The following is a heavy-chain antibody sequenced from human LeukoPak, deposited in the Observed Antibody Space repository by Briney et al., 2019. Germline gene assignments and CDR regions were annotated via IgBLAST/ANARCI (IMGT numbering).Heavy chain of an antibody. CDR3: AREGYSYGYPFDY. J-gene: IGHJ4*02. Sequence: SETLSLTCTVSGVSISSGDYYWSWIRQPPGKGLEWIGYIYYSGSTYYNPSLKSRVTLSVDTSKNQFSLKLSSVTAADTAVYYCAREGYSYGYPFDYWGQGTLVTVSS. CDR1: GVSISSGDYY. CDR2: IYYSGST. V-gene: IGHV4-30-4*08. D-gene: IGHD5-18*01.